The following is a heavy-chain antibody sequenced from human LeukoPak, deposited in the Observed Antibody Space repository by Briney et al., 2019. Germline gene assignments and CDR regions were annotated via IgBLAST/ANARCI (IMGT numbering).Heavy chain of an antibody. D-gene: IGHD2-21*02. CDR2: ISSSGSTI. J-gene: IGHJ4*02. CDR3: ARGIYCGGDCYSYDY. V-gene: IGHV3-48*03. Sequence: GGSLRLSCAASGFTFSSYEMNWVRQAPGKGLEWVSYISSSGSTIYYADSVKGRFTISRDNAKNSLYLQMNSLRAEDTAVYYCARGIYCGGDCYSYDYWGQGTLVTVSS. CDR1: GFTFSSYE.